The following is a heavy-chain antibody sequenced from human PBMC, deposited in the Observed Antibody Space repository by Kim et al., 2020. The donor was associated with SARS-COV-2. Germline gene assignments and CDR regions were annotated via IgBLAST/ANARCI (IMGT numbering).Heavy chain of an antibody. V-gene: IGHV3-11*03. J-gene: IGHJ4*02. D-gene: IGHD6-13*01. Sequence: DSVKGRFTISRDNAKNSLYLQMNSLRAEDAAVYYCARNGGRGYSSSWYLVWGQGTLVTVSS. CDR3: ARNGGRGYSSSWYLV.